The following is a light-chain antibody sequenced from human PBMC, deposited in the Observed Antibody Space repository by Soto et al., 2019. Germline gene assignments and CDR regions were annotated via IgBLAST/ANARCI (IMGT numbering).Light chain of an antibody. CDR3: QQYGSSPRT. CDR1: QSVSSSY. J-gene: IGKJ1*01. Sequence: EMGLTQSPGTLSLSPGERATLSCRASQSVSSSYLAWYQQKPGQAPRLLIYGASSRATGIPDRFSGSGSGTDFTLTISRLEPEDFAVYYCQQYGSSPRTFGQGTKVDI. V-gene: IGKV3-20*01. CDR2: GAS.